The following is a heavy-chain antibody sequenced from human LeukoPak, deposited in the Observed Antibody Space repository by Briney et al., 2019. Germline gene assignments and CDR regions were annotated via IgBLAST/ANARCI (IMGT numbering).Heavy chain of an antibody. CDR3: AKSFRSTSLDY. Sequence: GGFLRLSCAASGFTFSSYSMNWVRQAPGKGLEWVSAISGSGDSTYYADSVKGRFTISRDNSRNTLYLQMNSLRAGDTAVYYCAKSFRSTSLDYWGQGTLVTVSS. D-gene: IGHD2-2*01. CDR2: ISGSGDST. CDR1: GFTFSSYS. J-gene: IGHJ4*02. V-gene: IGHV3-23*01.